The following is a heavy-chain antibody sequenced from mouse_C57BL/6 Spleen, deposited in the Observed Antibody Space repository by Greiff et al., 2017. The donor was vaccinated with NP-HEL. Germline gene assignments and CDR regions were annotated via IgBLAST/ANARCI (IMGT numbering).Heavy chain of an antibody. CDR2: IWGVGST. CDR3: ASGDYGSGFAY. V-gene: IGHV2-6*01. Sequence: VKLMESGPGLVAPSQSLSITCTVSGFSLTSYGVDWVRQSPGKGLEWLGVIWGVGSTNYNSALKSRLSISKDNSKSQVFLKMNSLQTDDTAMYYCASGDYGSGFAYWGQGTLVTVSA. CDR1: GFSLTSYG. D-gene: IGHD1-1*01. J-gene: IGHJ3*01.